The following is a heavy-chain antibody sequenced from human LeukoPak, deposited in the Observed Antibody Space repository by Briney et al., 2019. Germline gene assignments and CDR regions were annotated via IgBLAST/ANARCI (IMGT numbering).Heavy chain of an antibody. D-gene: IGHD3-10*01. Sequence: GGSLRLSCAASGFTFSTYAMSWVRQIPGKGLEWVSAISGSDDGTYYADSVKGRFTISRDNSRNTLYLQMNSLRAEDTAVYYCAKDRPGRYPNGQPSNWGQGTLVTVSS. CDR3: AKDRPGRYPNGQPSN. J-gene: IGHJ4*02. CDR2: ISGSDDGT. V-gene: IGHV3-23*01. CDR1: GFTFSTYA.